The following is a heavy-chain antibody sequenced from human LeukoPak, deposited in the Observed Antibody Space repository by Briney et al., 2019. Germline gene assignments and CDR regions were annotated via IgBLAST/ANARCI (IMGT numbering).Heavy chain of an antibody. CDR2: INPNSGGT. CDR3: ARGRSVATIYYFDY. V-gene: IGHV1-2*02. D-gene: IGHD5-12*01. J-gene: IGHJ4*02. CDR1: GYTFTGYY. Sequence: ASVKVSCKASGYTFTGYYMHWVRQAPGQGLEWMGWINPNSGGTNYAQKFQGRVTMTRDTSISTAYMELSMLRSDDTAVYYCARGRSVATIYYFDYWGQGTLVTVSS.